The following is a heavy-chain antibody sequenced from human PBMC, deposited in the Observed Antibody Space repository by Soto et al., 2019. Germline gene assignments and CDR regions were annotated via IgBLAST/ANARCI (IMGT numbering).Heavy chain of an antibody. CDR1: GFIFSSHG. V-gene: IGHV3-23*01. CDR2: ISGSGDSS. Sequence: GGSLRLSCAASGFIFSSHGMHWVRQAPGKGLEWVSAISGSGDSSYYADSVKDRFTISRDNPTNTLYLQMNNLRAEDTAVYYCAKVGIGMFSHKHHFDHWGQGTQVTVSS. J-gene: IGHJ4*02. D-gene: IGHD2-2*03. CDR3: AKVGIGMFSHKHHFDH.